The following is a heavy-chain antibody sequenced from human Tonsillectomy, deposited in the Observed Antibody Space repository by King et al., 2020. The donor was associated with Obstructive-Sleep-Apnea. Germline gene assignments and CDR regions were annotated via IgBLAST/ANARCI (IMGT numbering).Heavy chain of an antibody. CDR1: GFGFSSYG. CDR3: AKSILAYCTVETCRSEDAFDI. J-gene: IGHJ3*02. CDR2: ISDDGSQK. D-gene: IGHD2-21*01. Sequence: VQLVESGGGVVQPGRPLRLSCAASGFGFSSYGMHWVRQAPGKGLEWVAVISDDGSQKHYADSVKGRLSVSRDNSKNTLFLQMDSPRPEDTAIYYCAKSILAYCTVETCRSEDAFDIWGQGTLVTVSS. V-gene: IGHV3-30*18.